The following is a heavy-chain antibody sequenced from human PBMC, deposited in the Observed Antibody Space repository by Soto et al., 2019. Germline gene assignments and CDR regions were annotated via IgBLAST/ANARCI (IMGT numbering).Heavy chain of an antibody. Sequence: EVQLVESGGGLVQPGGSLRLSCAASGFTFSSYSMNWVRQAPGKGLEWVSYISSSSSTIYYADSVKGRFTISRDNAKNSLYLQMNSLRDEATAVYYCALHEYSSGWCYYGMDVWGQGTTVTVSS. CDR3: ALHEYSSGWCYYGMDV. V-gene: IGHV3-48*02. CDR1: GFTFSSYS. CDR2: ISSSSSTI. J-gene: IGHJ6*02. D-gene: IGHD6-19*01.